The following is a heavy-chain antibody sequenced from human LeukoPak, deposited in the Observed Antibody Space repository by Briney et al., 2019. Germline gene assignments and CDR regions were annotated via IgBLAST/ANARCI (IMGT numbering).Heavy chain of an antibody. D-gene: IGHD3-16*01. V-gene: IGHV4-59*01. CDR3: ARDGGEYEIDP. CDR2: IYYSGST. Sequence: SETLSPTCTVSGGSISSYYWSWIRQPPGKGLEWIGYIYYSGSTNYNPSLKSRVTISVDTSKNQFSLKLSSVTAADTAVYYCARDGGEYEIDPWGQGTLVTVSS. CDR1: GGSISSYY. J-gene: IGHJ5*02.